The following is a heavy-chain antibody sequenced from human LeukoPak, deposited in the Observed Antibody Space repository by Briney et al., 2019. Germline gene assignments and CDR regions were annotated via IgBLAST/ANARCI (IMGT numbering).Heavy chain of an antibody. J-gene: IGHJ4*02. Sequence: GGSLRLSCAASGFTFRNYVIHWVRQAPSKGLEWVAVTSSDLNVKLYADSVKGRFTISRDNSRSTLYLQMNSLRPEDTAIYYCAREGYYGSGSPPSLYFDYWGQGTLVTVSS. CDR1: GFTFRNYV. V-gene: IGHV3-30-3*01. CDR3: AREGYYGSGSPPSLYFDY. D-gene: IGHD3-10*01. CDR2: TSSDLNVK.